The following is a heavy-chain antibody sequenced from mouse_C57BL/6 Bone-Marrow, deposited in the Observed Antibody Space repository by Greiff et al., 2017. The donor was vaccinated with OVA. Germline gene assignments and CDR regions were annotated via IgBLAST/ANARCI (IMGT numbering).Heavy chain of an antibody. Sequence: VQLQQSGAELARPGASVKLSCKASGYTFTSYGISWVKQRTGQSLEWIGEIYPRSGNTYYNEKFKGKATLTADKSSSTAYMELRSLTSEDSAVYFCAPLYGSLFAYWGQGTLVTVSA. CDR1: GYTFTSYG. J-gene: IGHJ3*01. D-gene: IGHD1-1*01. CDR3: APLYGSLFAY. CDR2: IYPRSGNT. V-gene: IGHV1-81*01.